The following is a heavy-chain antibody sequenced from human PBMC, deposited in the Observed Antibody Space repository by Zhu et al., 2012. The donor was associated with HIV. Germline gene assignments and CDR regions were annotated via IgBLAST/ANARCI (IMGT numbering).Heavy chain of an antibody. CDR3: ARQEPSDIVVVPA. Sequence: QVQLQESGPGLVKPSETLSLTCTVSGGSINSNSYYWGWIRQPPGKGLEWIGSIYYSGSTYYNPSLKSRVTISVDASKNQFPLKLSSVTAADTAVYYCARQEPSDIVVVPAWGQGTLVTVSS. V-gene: IGHV4-39*01. D-gene: IGHD2-2*01. CDR2: IYYSGST. CDR1: GGSINSNSYY. J-gene: IGHJ4*02.